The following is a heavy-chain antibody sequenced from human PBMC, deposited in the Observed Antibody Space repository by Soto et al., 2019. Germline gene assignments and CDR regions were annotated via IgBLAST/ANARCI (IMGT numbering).Heavy chain of an antibody. CDR2: LNSDGSSK. CDR1: GFTFNSYW. CDR3: ARGLKNYYAMDV. V-gene: IGHV3-74*01. J-gene: IGHJ6*02. Sequence: EVQLVESGGGLVQPGGSLRLSCAASGFTFNSYWMHWVRQAPGKGLVWVSRLNSDGSSKYYGDSMKGRFTISRDNAENTVYLQMNSLGDEDTAVYFCARGLKNYYAMDVWGQGTTVTVSS. D-gene: IGHD3-16*01.